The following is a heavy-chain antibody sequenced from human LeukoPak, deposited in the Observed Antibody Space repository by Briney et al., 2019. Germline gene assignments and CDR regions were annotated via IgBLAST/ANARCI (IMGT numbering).Heavy chain of an antibody. CDR1: GGSFSGYY. J-gene: IGHJ4*02. CDR2: INHSGST. V-gene: IGHV4-34*01. Sequence: PSETLSLTCAVYGGSFSGYYWSWIRQPPGKGLEWIGEINHSGSTNYNPSLKSRVTISVDTSRNQFSLKLSSVTAADTAVYYCARESTYYDFWSGYYSAGRYFDYWGQGTLVTVSS. D-gene: IGHD3-3*01. CDR3: ARESTYYDFWSGYYSAGRYFDY.